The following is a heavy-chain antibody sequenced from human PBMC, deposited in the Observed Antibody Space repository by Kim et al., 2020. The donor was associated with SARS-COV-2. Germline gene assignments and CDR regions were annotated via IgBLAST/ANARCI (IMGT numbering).Heavy chain of an antibody. CDR1: GFTFSSYA. CDR2: ISGSGGST. Sequence: GGSLRLSCAASGFTFSSYAMSWVRQAPGKGLEWVSAISGSGGSTYYADSVKGRFTISRDNSKNTLYLQMNSLRAEDTAVYYCAKSGVGIWFGELLTGHNWFDPWGQGTLVTVSS. V-gene: IGHV3-23*01. J-gene: IGHJ5*02. CDR3: AKSGVGIWFGELLTGHNWFDP. D-gene: IGHD3-10*01.